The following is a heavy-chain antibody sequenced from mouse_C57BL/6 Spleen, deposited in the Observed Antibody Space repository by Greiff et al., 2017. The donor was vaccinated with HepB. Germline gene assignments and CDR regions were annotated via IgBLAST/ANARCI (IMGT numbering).Heavy chain of an antibody. J-gene: IGHJ1*03. Sequence: EVQLQQSGPELVKPGASVKISCKASGYTFTDYYMNWVKQSHGKSLEWIGDINPNNGGTSYNQKFKGKATLTVDKSSSTAYMELRSLTSEDSAVYYCARCDYDAGYFDVWGTGTTVTVSS. CDR1: GYTFTDYY. V-gene: IGHV1-26*01. D-gene: IGHD2-4*01. CDR2: INPNNGGT. CDR3: ARCDYDAGYFDV.